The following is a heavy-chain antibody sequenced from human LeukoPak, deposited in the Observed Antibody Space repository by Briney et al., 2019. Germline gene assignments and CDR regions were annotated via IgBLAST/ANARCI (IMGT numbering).Heavy chain of an antibody. CDR1: GGTFSSYA. Sequence: SVKVSCKASGGTFSSYAISWVRQAPGQGLEWMGGIIPIFGTANYAQKFQGRVTITADESTSTAYMELSSLRPEDTAVYYCARDYYYDFWSGTLPGDYWGQGTLVTVSS. V-gene: IGHV1-69*13. CDR2: IIPIFGTA. J-gene: IGHJ4*02. CDR3: ARDYYYDFWSGTLPGDY. D-gene: IGHD3-3*01.